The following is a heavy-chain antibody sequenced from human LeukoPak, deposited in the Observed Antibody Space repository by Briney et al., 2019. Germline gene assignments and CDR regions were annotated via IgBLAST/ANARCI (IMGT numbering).Heavy chain of an antibody. CDR2: INREIGTI. CDR3: ARGRYYYDSSGYYYCDY. J-gene: IGHJ4*02. CDR1: GFTFSTYS. V-gene: IGHV3-48*01. D-gene: IGHD3-22*01. Sequence: GGSLRLSCAASGFTFSTYSMNWVRQAPGKGLEWISHINREIGTIYYADSVKGRFTVSRDNDKNSLYLQMNSLRAEDTAVYYCARGRYYYDSSGYYYCDYWGQGTLVTVSS.